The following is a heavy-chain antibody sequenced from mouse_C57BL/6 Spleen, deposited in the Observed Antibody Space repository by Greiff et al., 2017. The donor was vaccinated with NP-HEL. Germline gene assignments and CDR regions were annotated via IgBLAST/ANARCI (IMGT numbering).Heavy chain of an antibody. CDR3: TRRYYGSSYGFAY. D-gene: IGHD1-1*01. V-gene: IGHV1-15*01. J-gene: IGHJ3*01. Sequence: VQLQQSGAALVRPGASVPLSFTSSFYTFTYSSLPCVHHTPFHCLYWILSIYPATVVPASNQKFKGKAILTADKSSSTAYMELRSLTSEDSAVYYCTRRYYGSSYGFAYWGQGTLVTVSA. CDR1: FYTFTYSS. CDR2: IYPATVVP.